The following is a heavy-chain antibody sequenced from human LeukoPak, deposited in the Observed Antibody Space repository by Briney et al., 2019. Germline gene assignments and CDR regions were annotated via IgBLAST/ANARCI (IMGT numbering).Heavy chain of an antibody. J-gene: IGHJ4*02. CDR1: GLTFSRHA. Sequence: GGTLRLSCAASGLTFSRHAMTWVRQPPGKGLEWVSGISSSGGDTYYADSVKGRFTISRDNSKNTLYLQMNSLRAEDTAVYYCTGDYSSNYFDYWGQGTLVTVSS. CDR3: TGDYSSNYFDY. CDR2: ISSSGGDT. V-gene: IGHV3-23*01. D-gene: IGHD2-15*01.